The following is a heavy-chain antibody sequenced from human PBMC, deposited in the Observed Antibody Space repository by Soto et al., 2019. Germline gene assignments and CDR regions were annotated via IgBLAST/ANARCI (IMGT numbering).Heavy chain of an antibody. CDR1: GYTFTSYG. CDR3: VRDLQRFSSWYDYLDS. V-gene: IGHV1-18*01. D-gene: IGHD6-13*01. Sequence: ASVKVSCKASGYTFTSYGISWVRQAPGQGLEWMGWISAYNGNTNYAQKLQGRVALTTDRSTSTAHMELRSLRSDDTAVYYCVRDLQRFSSWYDYLDSWGQGTRVTVSS. CDR2: ISAYNGNT. J-gene: IGHJ4*02.